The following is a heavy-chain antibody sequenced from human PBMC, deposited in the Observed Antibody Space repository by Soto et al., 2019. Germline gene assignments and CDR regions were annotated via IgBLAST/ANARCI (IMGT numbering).Heavy chain of an antibody. CDR1: GYTFTHYA. CDR2: INAGSGNT. V-gene: IGHV1-3*01. J-gene: IGHJ5*02. CDR3: ARGLAADGA. D-gene: IGHD6-13*01. Sequence: QVQLGQSGAEVKKPGASVKVSCTASGYTFTHYAIHWVRHAPGQRLEWMGFINAGSGNTKYSQTFQGRLTFTKDTSASTAYMDLSSLRTEDTAIYYCARGLAADGAWGQGTLVTASS.